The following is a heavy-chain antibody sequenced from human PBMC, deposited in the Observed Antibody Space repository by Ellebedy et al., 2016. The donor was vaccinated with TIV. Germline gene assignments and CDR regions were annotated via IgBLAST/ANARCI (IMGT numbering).Heavy chain of an antibody. CDR1: GFTLSTSW. Sequence: GGSLRLSCAASGFTLSTSWMHWVRQAPGKGLVWVSTMRSEGTTYYADSVKGRFTISRDNSKNTLYLQMGSLRAEDMAVYYCARDLYSYGYSPFDYWGQGTLVTVSS. D-gene: IGHD5-18*01. CDR3: ARDLYSYGYSPFDY. CDR2: MRSEGTT. V-gene: IGHV3-66*01. J-gene: IGHJ4*02.